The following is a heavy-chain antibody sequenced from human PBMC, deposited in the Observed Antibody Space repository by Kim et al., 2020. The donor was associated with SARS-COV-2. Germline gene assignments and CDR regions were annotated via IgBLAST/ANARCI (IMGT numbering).Heavy chain of an antibody. Sequence: GGSLRLSCEVSGFTFSNYWMSWVRQAPGKGLEWVANMRENGREKNYVDSVKGRFTISKDDAKNSLYLQMNSLRVDDTAVYYCVQGVGSLDNWGQGTLVTV. CDR2: MRENGREK. J-gene: IGHJ4*02. CDR3: VQGVGSLDN. CDR1: GFTFSNYW. V-gene: IGHV3-7*01. D-gene: IGHD1-26*01.